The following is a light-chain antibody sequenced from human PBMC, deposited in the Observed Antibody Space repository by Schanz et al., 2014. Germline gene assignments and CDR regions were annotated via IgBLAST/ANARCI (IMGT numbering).Light chain of an antibody. V-gene: IGKV3-11*01. CDR3: QHRSNWPLT. CDR1: HSVRTN. J-gene: IGKJ4*01. CDR2: DAS. Sequence: VVVTQSPGTLSVFPGERATLSCRASHSVRTNLAWYQQKPGQPPRLLIFDASTRASGVPLRFSGSGSGTEFTLTISRLEPEDSAVYYCQHRSNWPLTFGGGTKVGIK.